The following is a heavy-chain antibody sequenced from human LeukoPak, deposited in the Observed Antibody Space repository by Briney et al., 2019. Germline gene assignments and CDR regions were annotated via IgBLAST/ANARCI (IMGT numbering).Heavy chain of an antibody. J-gene: IGHJ4*02. CDR3: ARDNYGHFDY. CDR1: GFTFRSYS. V-gene: IGHV3-74*01. Sequence: GGSLRLSCAASGFTFRSYSMNWVRQAPGKGLVWVSRINSDGSSTSYADSVKGRFTVSRDNAKNTLYLQMNSLRAEDTAVYYCARDNYGHFDYWGQGTLVTVSS. CDR2: INSDGSST. D-gene: IGHD4-17*01.